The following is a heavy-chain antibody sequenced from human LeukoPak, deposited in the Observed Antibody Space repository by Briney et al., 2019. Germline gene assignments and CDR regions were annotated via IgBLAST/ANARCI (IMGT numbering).Heavy chain of an antibody. CDR1: GYTFTSYG. Sequence: GASVKVSCKASGYTFTSYGISWVRQAAGHGLEWMGWISAYNGNTNYAQKLQGRVTMTPDTSTRTAYMELRSLRSDDTAVYYCARGGIGLGSKWFAPWGQGTLVTVSS. J-gene: IGHJ5*02. V-gene: IGHV1-18*01. D-gene: IGHD3-10*01. CDR2: ISAYNGNT. CDR3: ARGGIGLGSKWFAP.